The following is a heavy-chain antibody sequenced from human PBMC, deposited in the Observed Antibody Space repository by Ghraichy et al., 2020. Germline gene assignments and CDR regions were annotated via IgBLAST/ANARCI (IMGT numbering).Heavy chain of an antibody. Sequence: GESLNISCAASGFTFSSYSMNWVRQAPGKGLEWVSYISSSSSTIYYADSVKGRFTISRDNAKNSLYLQMNSLRDEDTAVYYCARQVRITIFGVDHYGMDVWGQGTTVTVSS. CDR1: GFTFSSYS. V-gene: IGHV3-48*02. CDR2: ISSSSSTI. D-gene: IGHD3-3*01. J-gene: IGHJ6*02. CDR3: ARQVRITIFGVDHYGMDV.